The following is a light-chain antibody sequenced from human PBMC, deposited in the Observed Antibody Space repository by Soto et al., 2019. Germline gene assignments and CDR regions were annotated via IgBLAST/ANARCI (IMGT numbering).Light chain of an antibody. J-gene: IGLJ2*01. CDR1: SSNIGAGYG. CDR3: QVWDSSSDHPYVV. Sequence: QAVLTQPPSVSGAPGQRVTISCSGSSSNIGAGYGVHWYQQLPGTAPKLLIYANINRPSGVPDRFSGSNSGNTATLTISRVEAGDEADYYCQVWDSSSDHPYVVFGGGTKLTVL. CDR2: ANI. V-gene: IGLV1-40*01.